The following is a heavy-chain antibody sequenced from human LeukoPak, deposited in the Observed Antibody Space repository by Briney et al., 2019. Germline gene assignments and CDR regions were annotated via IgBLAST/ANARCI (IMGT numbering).Heavy chain of an antibody. CDR3: ARYYYDSSGYLYLDY. J-gene: IGHJ4*02. CDR2: ISSSGSTI. V-gene: IGHV3-48*03. CDR1: GFTFSSYE. D-gene: IGHD3-22*01. Sequence: GGSLRLSCAASGFTFSSYEMNWVRQAPGKGLEWVSYISSSGSTIYYADSVKGRFTISRDNAKNSLYLQMNSLRAEDTAVYYCARYYYDSSGYLYLDYWGQGTLVTVSS.